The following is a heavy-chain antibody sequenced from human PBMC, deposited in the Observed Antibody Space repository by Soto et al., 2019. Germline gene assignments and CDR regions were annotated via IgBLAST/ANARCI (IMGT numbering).Heavy chain of an antibody. Sequence: QVHLQESGPGLVKPSETLSLTCTVSGGSITNHYWSWIRQPAGKELEWIGRAYSTGSTHYKPSLWSRVTTSLATSKMQFPLQLTSVTAAHTALYSCARESSSGGVSAFELWGRGTLVTVSS. J-gene: IGHJ2*01. D-gene: IGHD6-19*01. V-gene: IGHV4-4*07. CDR3: ARESSSGGVSAFEL. CDR1: GGSITNHY. CDR2: AYSTGST.